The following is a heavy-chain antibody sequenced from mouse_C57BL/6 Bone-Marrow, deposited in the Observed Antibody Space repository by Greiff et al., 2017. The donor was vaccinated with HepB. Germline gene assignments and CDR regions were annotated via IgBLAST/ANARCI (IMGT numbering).Heavy chain of an antibody. J-gene: IGHJ2*01. Sequence: VQLQESGAELVRPGTSVKMSCKASGYTFTNYWIGWAKQRPGHGLEWIGDIYPGGGYTNYNEKFKGKATLTADKSSSTAYMLFSSLTSEDSAIYYCARGGNGNYDFDYWGQGTTLTVSS. D-gene: IGHD2-1*01. CDR3: ARGGNGNYDFDY. CDR2: IYPGGGYT. CDR1: GYTFTNYW. V-gene: IGHV1-63*01.